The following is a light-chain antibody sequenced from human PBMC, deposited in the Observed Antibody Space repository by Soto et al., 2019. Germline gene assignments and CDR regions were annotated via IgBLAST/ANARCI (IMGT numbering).Light chain of an antibody. CDR2: GNT. Sequence: QSVLTQPPSVSGAPGQRVTISCTGSRSNLGAGHDVHWYQQLPGAAPKLLIYGNTNRPSGVPERFSGSKSGTSASLAITVLQTDDEAEYYGQSYDRTGGVYVVFGGGTKVTV. CDR1: RSNLGAGHD. J-gene: IGLJ2*01. CDR3: QSYDRTGGVYVV. V-gene: IGLV1-40*01.